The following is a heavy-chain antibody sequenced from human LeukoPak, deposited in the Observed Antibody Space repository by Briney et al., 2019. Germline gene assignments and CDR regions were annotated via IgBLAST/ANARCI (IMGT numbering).Heavy chain of an antibody. CDR1: GGSISSGGYY. CDR2: IYYSGST. D-gene: IGHD5-18*01. V-gene: IGHV4-31*03. J-gene: IGHJ5*02. Sequence: SQTLSLTCTVSGGSISSGGYYWSWIRQHPGKGLEWIGYIYYSGSTYYNPSLKSRVTISVDTSKNQFSLKLSSVTAADTAVYYCARDPGYGLEGARPTSPSNWFDPWGQGTLVTVSS. CDR3: ARDPGYGLEGARPTSPSNWFDP.